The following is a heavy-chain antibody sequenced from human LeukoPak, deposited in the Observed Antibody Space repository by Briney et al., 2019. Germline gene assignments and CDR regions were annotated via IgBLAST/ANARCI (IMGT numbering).Heavy chain of an antibody. CDR2: IIPILGIA. CDR3: ARDDNHAFEY. V-gene: IGHV1-69*04. D-gene: IGHD1-1*01. J-gene: IGHJ4*02. Sequence: SVKVSCKASGGTFSSYAISWVRQAPGQGLEWMGRIIPILGIANYAQKFQGRVTMTRDTSISTTYMELSRLRSDDTAVYYCARDDNHAFEYWGQGILVTVSS. CDR1: GGTFSSYA.